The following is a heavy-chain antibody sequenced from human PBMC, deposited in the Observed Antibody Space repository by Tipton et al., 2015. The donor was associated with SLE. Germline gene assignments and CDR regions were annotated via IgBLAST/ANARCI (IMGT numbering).Heavy chain of an antibody. CDR2: ISSSGTYF. Sequence: GSLRLSCAASGFTFSNYAINWVRQTPGKGLQWVSSISSSGTYFYYADSVRGRFTISRDNARSTLYLQMNSLRAEDTAVYYCSRDTFGLYDYWGQGTLVSVGS. CDR3: SRDTFGLYDY. D-gene: IGHD3-10*01. CDR1: GFTFSNYA. J-gene: IGHJ4*02. V-gene: IGHV3-21*01.